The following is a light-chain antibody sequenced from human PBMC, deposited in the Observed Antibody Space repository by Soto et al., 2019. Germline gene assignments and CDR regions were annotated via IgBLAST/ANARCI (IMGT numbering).Light chain of an antibody. CDR2: EVS. CDR3: SSYTSSSTPYA. Sequence: QCALTLPGSVTGCPGQSLAISCTGSNSDVGGYNYVSWYQQHPGNALKRRIYEVSNRPSGVCNRFSGSKSGNTASLTISGHQAEDEAAYYCSSYTSSSTPYAFGTGSKVPVL. CDR1: NSDVGGYNY. V-gene: IGLV2-14*01. J-gene: IGLJ1*01.